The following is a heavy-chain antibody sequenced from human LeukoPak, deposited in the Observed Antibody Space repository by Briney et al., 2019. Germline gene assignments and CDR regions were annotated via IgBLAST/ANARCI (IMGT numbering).Heavy chain of an antibody. CDR3: AKEYGSGSYWGNYGMDV. D-gene: IGHD3-10*01. CDR2: ISYDGSNK. J-gene: IGHJ6*02. Sequence: GGSLRLSCAASGFTFSSYGMHWVRQAPGKGLEWVAVISYDGSNKYYADSVKGRFTISRDSSKNTLYLQMNSLRAEDTAVYYCAKEYGSGSYWGNYGMDVWGQGTTVTVSS. CDR1: GFTFSSYG. V-gene: IGHV3-30*18.